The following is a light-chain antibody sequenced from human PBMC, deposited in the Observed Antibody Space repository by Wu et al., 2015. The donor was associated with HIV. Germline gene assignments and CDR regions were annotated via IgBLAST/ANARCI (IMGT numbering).Light chain of an antibody. CDR3: QQYGSSPIT. J-gene: IGKJ5*01. Sequence: EIALRQSPGTLSLSPGQRAILSCRASQNVKNRYVAWCQQKPGQAPRLLIFGASSRATGIPDRFSGFGAGTDFSLIISTLEPEDFAMYFCQQYGSSPITFGQGTRLENK. CDR1: QNVKNRY. CDR2: GAS. V-gene: IGKV3-20*01.